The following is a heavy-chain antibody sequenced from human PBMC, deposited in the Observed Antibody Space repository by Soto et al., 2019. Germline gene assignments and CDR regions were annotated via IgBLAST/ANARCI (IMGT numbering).Heavy chain of an antibody. V-gene: IGHV3-53*01. CDR3: ARGLKIRHDAFDL. CDR1: GFSFSTYN. J-gene: IGHJ3*01. Sequence: GGSLRLSCAASGFSFSTYNMNWVRQAPGKGLEWVSIIYSDGSTYYAAYVKGRFTISRDNSKNTLYLQMDSLRAEDTAVYFCARGLKIRHDAFDLWGPGTMVTVSS. CDR2: IYSDGST. D-gene: IGHD3-22*01.